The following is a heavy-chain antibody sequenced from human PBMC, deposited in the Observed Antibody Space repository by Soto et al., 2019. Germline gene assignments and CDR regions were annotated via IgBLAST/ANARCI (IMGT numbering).Heavy chain of an antibody. CDR2: IYYSGST. CDR1: GGSISSGGYY. J-gene: IGHJ6*02. V-gene: IGHV4-31*03. D-gene: IGHD6-6*01. Sequence: SATLSLTCTVSGGSISSGGYYWSWIRQHPGKGLEWIGYIYYSGSTYYNLSLKSRVTISVDTSKNQFSLKLSSVTAADTAVYYCARVFRYSSSSRDSDYYYYYGMDVWGQGTTVTVSS. CDR3: ARVFRYSSSSRDSDYYYYYGMDV.